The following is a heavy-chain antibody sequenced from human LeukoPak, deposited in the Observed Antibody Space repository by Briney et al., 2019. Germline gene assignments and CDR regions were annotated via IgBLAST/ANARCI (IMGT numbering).Heavy chain of an antibody. CDR3: ATGGSSWYSAFDI. V-gene: IGHV4-59*08. J-gene: IGHJ3*02. CDR2: IYYSGST. D-gene: IGHD6-13*01. Sequence: SETLSLTCTVSGGSISSYYWSWIRQPPGKGLEWIGYIYYSGSTNYNPSLKSRVTISVDTSKNQFSLKLSSVTAADTAVYYCATGGSSWYSAFDIWGQGTMVTVSS. CDR1: GGSISSYY.